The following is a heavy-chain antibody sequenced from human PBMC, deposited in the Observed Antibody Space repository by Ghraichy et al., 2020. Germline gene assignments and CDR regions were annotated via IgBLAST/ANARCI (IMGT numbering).Heavy chain of an antibody. D-gene: IGHD1-26*01. Sequence: GGSLRLSCAASGFTFSSYSMNWVRQAPGEGLEWVSSISGGRSYIYYADSVKGRFTISRDNAKKSLYLQMNSLRAEDTAVYYCASGPGGILDQNDYWGQGTLVTVSS. J-gene: IGHJ4*02. V-gene: IGHV3-21*01. CDR2: ISGGRSYI. CDR3: ASGPGGILDQNDY. CDR1: GFTFSSYS.